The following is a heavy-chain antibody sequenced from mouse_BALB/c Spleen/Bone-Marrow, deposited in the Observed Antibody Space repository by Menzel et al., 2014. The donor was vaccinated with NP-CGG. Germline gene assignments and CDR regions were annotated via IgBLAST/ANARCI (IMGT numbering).Heavy chain of an antibody. CDR2: ISSGGSYT. J-gene: IGHJ2*01. D-gene: IGHD4-1*01. Sequence: EVQLVESGGGLVKPGGSLKLSCAASGFTFSSYTMSWVRQTPEKRLEWVATISSGGSYTYYPDSVKGRFIISRDNAKNTLYLQMSSLKSEDTAMYYCTREDTNWDFDYWGQGTTLTVSS. V-gene: IGHV5-6-4*01. CDR3: TREDTNWDFDY. CDR1: GFTFSSYT.